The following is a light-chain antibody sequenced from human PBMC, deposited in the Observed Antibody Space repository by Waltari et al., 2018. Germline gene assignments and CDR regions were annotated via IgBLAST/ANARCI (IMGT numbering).Light chain of an antibody. CDR2: GES. CDR1: QYVSSN. V-gene: IGKV3-15*01. Sequence: ETVMTQSPATLSVSPGERVTLSCRASQYVSSNLAWYQQKPGQAPRLLISGESTGATGIPARFSGSGSGTEFTLTINSLQSEDFAVYYCQQYNNWPPATFGQGTKLEI. J-gene: IGKJ2*01. CDR3: QQYNNWPPAT.